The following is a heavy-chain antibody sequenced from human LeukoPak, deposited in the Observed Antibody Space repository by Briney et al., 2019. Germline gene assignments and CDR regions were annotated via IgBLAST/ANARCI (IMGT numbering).Heavy chain of an antibody. CDR3: ARGKDGVWAFDI. Sequence: GGSLRLSCGASGFTFSNYWMHWVRQAPGMGLVWVSRINSDGSGTTYADSVKGRVTISRDNAKNTLYLRMNSLRAEDAAVYYCARGKDGVWAFDIWGQGTTVTVSS. V-gene: IGHV3-74*01. D-gene: IGHD3-16*01. CDR1: GFTFSNYW. CDR2: INSDGSGT. J-gene: IGHJ3*02.